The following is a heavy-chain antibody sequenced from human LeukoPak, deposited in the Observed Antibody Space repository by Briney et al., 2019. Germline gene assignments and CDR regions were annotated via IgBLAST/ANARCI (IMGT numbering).Heavy chain of an antibody. CDR3: ARVPRADWDAYYFDY. J-gene: IGHJ4*02. CDR1: GFAFSGFA. D-gene: IGHD3-9*01. Sequence: GGSLRLSCAASGFAFSGFAMTWVRQAPGKGLEWVSSISDSSSNRYYADSVKGRFTISRDNSKNTLYLQMNSLRADDTAVYYCARVPRADWDAYYFDYWGQGTLVTVSS. CDR2: ISDSSSNR. V-gene: IGHV3-23*01.